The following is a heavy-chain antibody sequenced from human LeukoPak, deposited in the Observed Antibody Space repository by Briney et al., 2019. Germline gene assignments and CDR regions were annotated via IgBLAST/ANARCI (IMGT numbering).Heavy chain of an antibody. CDR3: ARGRSYYYGSGTSPHYSYMDV. J-gene: IGHJ6*03. V-gene: IGHV4-59*01. CDR2: IYYSGST. CDR1: GGSISSYY. Sequence: SETLSLTCTVSGGSISSYYWSWIRQPPGKGLEWIGYIYYSGSTNYNPSLKSRVTISVDTSKNQFSLKLSSVTAADTAVYYCARGRSYYYGSGTSPHYSYMDVWGKGTTVTISS. D-gene: IGHD3-10*01.